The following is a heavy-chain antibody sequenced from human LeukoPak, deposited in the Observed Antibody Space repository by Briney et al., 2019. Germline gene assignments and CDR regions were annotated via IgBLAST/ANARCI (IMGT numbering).Heavy chain of an antibody. CDR2: ISGSGGTT. J-gene: IGHJ4*02. D-gene: IGHD3-22*01. CDR3: AKTNGYYSD. Sequence: GGSLRLSCAASGFTFSSYCMNWVRQAPGKGLEWVSGISGSGGTTYYADSVKGRFTISRDNSKNSLSLRVSSLRAEDTAVYYCAKTNGYYSDWGKGTLVTVSS. CDR1: GFTFSSYC. V-gene: IGHV3-23*01.